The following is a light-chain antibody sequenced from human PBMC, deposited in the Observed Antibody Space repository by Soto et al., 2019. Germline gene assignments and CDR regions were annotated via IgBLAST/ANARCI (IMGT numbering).Light chain of an antibody. J-gene: IGKJ5*01. CDR1: QYINTR. CDR2: QTA. V-gene: IGKV3-11*01. CDR3: QQRSNWPPIT. Sequence: EIVLTQSPATLSSFPGDRVTLSCRASQYINTRLAWYQHRPGQAPSLLIYQTALRAAGIPARFSGSGSGTDFTLTISSLEPEDFAIYYCQQRSNWPPITFGQGTRLEIK.